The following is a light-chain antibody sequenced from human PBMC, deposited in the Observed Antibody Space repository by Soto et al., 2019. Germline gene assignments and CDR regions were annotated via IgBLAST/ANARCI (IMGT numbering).Light chain of an antibody. Sequence: QSALTQPASLSGSPGQSITISCTGTSGDIGSYDRVSWYQQHPGKAPKLIIYEVTDRPSGVSYRFSGSKSGNTASLTISGRQAEDEAEYYCSSYTNISTRACVFGTGTKLTVL. V-gene: IGLV2-14*01. J-gene: IGLJ1*01. CDR1: SGDIGSYDR. CDR3: SSYTNISTRACV. CDR2: EVT.